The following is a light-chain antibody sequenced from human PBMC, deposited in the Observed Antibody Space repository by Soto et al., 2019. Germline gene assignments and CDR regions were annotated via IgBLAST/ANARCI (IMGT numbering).Light chain of an antibody. CDR2: GAS. CDR1: QSVSSTY. CDR3: QQYGRSPPFT. J-gene: IGKJ2*01. V-gene: IGKV3-20*01. Sequence: IVLTQSPGTLSLSPGERATLSCRASQSVSSTYIAWYQQNPGQAPRLLIYGASSRATGIPDRFSGSASGTDFTLTISRLEPEAFAVYFCQQYGRSPPFTFGQGTKVEIK.